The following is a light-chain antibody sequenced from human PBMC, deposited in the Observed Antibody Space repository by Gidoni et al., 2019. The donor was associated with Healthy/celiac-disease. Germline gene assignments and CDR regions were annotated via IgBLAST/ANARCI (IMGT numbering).Light chain of an antibody. CDR1: QSVSSY. J-gene: IGKJ4*01. CDR2: DAS. V-gene: IGKV3-11*01. Sequence: EFVLTQSPATLSLSPGERATLSCRASQSVSSYLAWYQQKPGQDTRLLLYDASNRATSIPARFSGSGSGTDFTLTISSLEPEDFAVYYCQQRSNWPPLTFGGXTKVEIK. CDR3: QQRSNWPPLT.